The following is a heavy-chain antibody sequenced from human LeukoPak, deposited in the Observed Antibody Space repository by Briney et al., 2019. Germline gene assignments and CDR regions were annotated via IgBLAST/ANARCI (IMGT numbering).Heavy chain of an antibody. D-gene: IGHD6-25*01. CDR1: GGTFSSYP. V-gene: IGHV1-69*06. Sequence: ASVKVSCKASGGTFSSYPISWLRQAPGQGLEWMGRIIPIFGTANYAQKFQGRVTITADKSTSTAYMELSSLRSEDTAVYYCAKYSSGFDYWGQGTLVTVSS. CDR3: AKYSSGFDY. CDR2: IIPIFGTA. J-gene: IGHJ4*02.